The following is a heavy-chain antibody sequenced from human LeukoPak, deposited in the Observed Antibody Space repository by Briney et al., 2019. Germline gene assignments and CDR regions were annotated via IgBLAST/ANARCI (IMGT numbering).Heavy chain of an antibody. J-gene: IGHJ5*02. D-gene: IGHD3-9*01. CDR3: ASGSTIYDILTGYYSSWFDP. CDR1: GYTFTSYD. V-gene: IGHV1-8*01. Sequence: ASVKVSCKASGYTFTSYDINWVRQATGQGLEWMGWMNPNSGNTGYAQKFQGRVTITADKSTSTAYMELSSLRSEDTAVYYCASGSTIYDILTGYYSSWFDPWGQGTLVTVSS. CDR2: MNPNSGNT.